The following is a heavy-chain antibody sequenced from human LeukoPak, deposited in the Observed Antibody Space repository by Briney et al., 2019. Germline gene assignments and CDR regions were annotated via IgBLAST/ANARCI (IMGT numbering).Heavy chain of an antibody. CDR3: ASGGWKTPFDY. V-gene: IGHV4-34*01. Sequence: SETLSLTCTVSGGSISSYYWSWIRQPPGKGLEWIGEINHSGSTNYNPSLKSRVTISVDTSKNQFSLKLSSVTAADTAVYYCASGGWKTPFDYWGQGTLVTVSS. J-gene: IGHJ4*02. CDR1: GGSISSYY. D-gene: IGHD6-19*01. CDR2: INHSGST.